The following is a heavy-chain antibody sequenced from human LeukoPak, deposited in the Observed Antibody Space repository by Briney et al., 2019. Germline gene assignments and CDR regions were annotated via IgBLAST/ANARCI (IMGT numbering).Heavy chain of an antibody. V-gene: IGHV3-43D*03. CDR2: NSWDGGST. CDR1: GFTFDDYA. J-gene: IGHJ5*02. Sequence: GGSLRLSCAASGFTFDDYAMHWVRQAPGKGLEWVSLNSWDGGSTYYADSVKGRFTISRDNSKNSLYLQMNSLRAEDTALYYCAKEASSSPGGFDPWGQGTLVTVSS. CDR3: AKEASSSPGGFDP.